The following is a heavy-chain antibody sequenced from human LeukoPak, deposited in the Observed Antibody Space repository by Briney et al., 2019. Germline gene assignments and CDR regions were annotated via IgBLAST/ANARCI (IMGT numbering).Heavy chain of an antibody. V-gene: IGHV4-59*10. CDR2: IYTSGST. Sequence: SETLSLTCAVYGGSFSGYYWSWIRQPPGKGLEWIGRIYTSGSTNYNPSLKSRVTMSVDTSKNQFSLKLSSVTAADTAVYYCARAHYDILTGDLINDYWGQGTLVTVSS. J-gene: IGHJ4*02. CDR3: ARAHYDILTGDLINDY. D-gene: IGHD3-9*01. CDR1: GGSFSGYY.